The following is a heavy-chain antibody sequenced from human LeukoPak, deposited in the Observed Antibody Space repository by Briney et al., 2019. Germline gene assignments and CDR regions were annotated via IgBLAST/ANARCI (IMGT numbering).Heavy chain of an antibody. CDR2: IGTRDSTK. CDR1: GFTFTDYY. J-gene: IGHJ6*03. CDR3: ARATNWGFPLHMDV. D-gene: IGHD7-27*01. Sequence: GGSLRLSCAASGFTFTDYYMSWIRKAPGKGLEWVSFIGTRDSTKYYADSVKGRFTVSRDNAENSLHLQMNSLTAEDTAVYYCARATNWGFPLHMDVWGKGNTVTVSS. V-gene: IGHV3-11*01.